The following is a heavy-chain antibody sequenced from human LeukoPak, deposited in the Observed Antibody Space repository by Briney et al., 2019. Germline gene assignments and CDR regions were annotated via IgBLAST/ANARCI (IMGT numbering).Heavy chain of an antibody. Sequence: PGGSLRLSCAASGFTFSSYVMSWVRQAPGKGLEWVSTISGSGGSTYYADSVKGRFTISRDDAKNSLYLQMNSLRADDAALYYCVRGGDYAGIAARHDFWGRGTLVTVSS. CDR2: ISGSGGST. V-gene: IGHV3-23*01. J-gene: IGHJ4*02. CDR1: GFTFSSYV. D-gene: IGHD4-23*01. CDR3: VRGGDYAGIAARHDF.